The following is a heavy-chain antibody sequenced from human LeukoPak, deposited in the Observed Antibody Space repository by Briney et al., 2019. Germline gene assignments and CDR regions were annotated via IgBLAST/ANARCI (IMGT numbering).Heavy chain of an antibody. J-gene: IGHJ1*01. CDR1: GGSLSGYY. CDR2: INHSGST. D-gene: IGHD1-1*01. CDR3: ARRSGYGYFQH. V-gene: IGHV4-34*01. Sequence: PETLSLTCAVYGGSLSGYYWSWIRQPPGKGLEWIGEINHSGSTNYNPSLKSRVTISVDMSKNQISLKLSSVTAADTAVYYCARRSGYGYFQHWGQGTLVTVSS.